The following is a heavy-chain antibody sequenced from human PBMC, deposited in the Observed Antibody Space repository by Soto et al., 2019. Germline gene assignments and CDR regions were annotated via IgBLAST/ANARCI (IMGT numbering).Heavy chain of an antibody. CDR1: GGSVRSGNHF. V-gene: IGHV4-61*01. Sequence: QVQLQESGPGLLKASETLSLTCSVSGGSVRSGNHFWNWIRQPPGRGLEWLGYMYYTGVTNYNPSLKSRVSMSVDTSKDQFSLNPTSLTAADTAVYYCARGGEPLGYYGLDVWGQGTTVTVSS. J-gene: IGHJ6*02. CDR2: MYYTGVT. CDR3: ARGGEPLGYYGLDV.